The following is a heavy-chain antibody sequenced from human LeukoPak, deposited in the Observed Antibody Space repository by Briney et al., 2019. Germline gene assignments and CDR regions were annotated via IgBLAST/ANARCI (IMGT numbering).Heavy chain of an antibody. J-gene: IGHJ4*02. Sequence: LAGGSLRLSCAASGFTFSSYAMHWVRQAPGKGLEWVAVISYDGSNKYYADSVKGRFTISRDNSKNTLYLQMNSLRAEDTAVYYCARAAVAGVYFDYWGQGTLVTVSS. D-gene: IGHD6-19*01. CDR1: GFTFSSYA. CDR3: ARAAVAGVYFDY. CDR2: ISYDGSNK. V-gene: IGHV3-30*04.